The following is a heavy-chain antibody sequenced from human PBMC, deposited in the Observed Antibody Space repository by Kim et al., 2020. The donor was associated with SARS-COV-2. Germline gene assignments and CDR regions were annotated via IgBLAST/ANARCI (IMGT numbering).Heavy chain of an antibody. CDR3: ARGGNGDYSPYYYYYGMDV. D-gene: IGHD4-17*01. V-gene: IGHV5-51*01. J-gene: IGHJ6*02. CDR1: GYSFTSYW. Sequence: GESLKISCKGSGYSFTSYWIGWVRQMPGKGLEWMGIIYPGDSDTRYSPSFQGQVTISADKSISTAYLQWSSLKASDTAMYYCARGGNGDYSPYYYYYGMDVWGQGTTVTVSS. CDR2: IYPGDSDT.